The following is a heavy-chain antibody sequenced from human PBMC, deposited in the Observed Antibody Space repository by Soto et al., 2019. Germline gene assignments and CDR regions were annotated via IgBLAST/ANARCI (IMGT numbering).Heavy chain of an antibody. Sequence: ASVKVSCKASGYTFTGYYMHWVLQAPGQGLEWMGWINPNSGGTNYAQKFQGWVTMTRDTSISTAYMELSRLRSDDTAVYYCARDRYYYGSGSYYNPDAFDIWGQGTMVTVSS. J-gene: IGHJ3*02. CDR1: GYTFTGYY. V-gene: IGHV1-2*04. CDR2: INPNSGGT. D-gene: IGHD3-10*01. CDR3: ARDRYYYGSGSYYNPDAFDI.